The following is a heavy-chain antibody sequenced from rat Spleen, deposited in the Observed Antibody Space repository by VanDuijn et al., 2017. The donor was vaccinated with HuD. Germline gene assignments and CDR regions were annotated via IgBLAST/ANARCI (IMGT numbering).Heavy chain of an antibody. CDR1: GYSITSSYR. J-gene: IGHJ4*01. D-gene: IGHD1-3*01. CDR3: AKTTVAYYYVMDA. V-gene: IGHV3-3*01. Sequence: EVQLQESGPGLVKPSQSLSLTCSVTGYSITSSYRWNWHRKFPGNKLEWMGYINSAGSTNYNPSLKRRISITRDTSRNQFFLQVNSVTTEDTATYYCAKTTVAYYYVMDAWGQGASVTVSS. CDR2: INSAGST.